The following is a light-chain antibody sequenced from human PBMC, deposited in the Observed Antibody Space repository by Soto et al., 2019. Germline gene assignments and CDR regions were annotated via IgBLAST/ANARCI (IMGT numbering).Light chain of an antibody. CDR3: QHYNSYSEA. J-gene: IGKJ1*01. CDR2: DAS. Sequence: DIQMTQSPSTLSASVGDRVTITCRASQSISGWLAWYQQKPGKAPKLLIYDASSLESGVPSGFSGSGSGTEFTLTISSLQPDDFATYYCQHYNSYSEAFGQGTKVDIK. CDR1: QSISGW. V-gene: IGKV1-5*01.